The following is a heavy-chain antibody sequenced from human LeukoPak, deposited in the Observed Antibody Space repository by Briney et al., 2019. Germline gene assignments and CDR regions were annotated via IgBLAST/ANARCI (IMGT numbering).Heavy chain of an antibody. V-gene: IGHV1-2*02. CDR2: INPNSGGT. J-gene: IGHJ4*02. Sequence: ASVKVSCKASGYTFTGYYMHWVRQAPGQGLEWMGWINPNSGGTNYAQKFQGRVTMTRDTSISIAYMELSRLKSDDTAVYYCASSHYSSGCSEGGYWGQGTLVTVSS. CDR1: GYTFTGYY. D-gene: IGHD6-25*01. CDR3: ASSHYSSGCSEGGY.